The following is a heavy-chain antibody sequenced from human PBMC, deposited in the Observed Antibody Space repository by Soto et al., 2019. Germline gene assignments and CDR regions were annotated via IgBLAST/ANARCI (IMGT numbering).Heavy chain of an antibody. D-gene: IGHD1-26*01. V-gene: IGHV1-46*01. CDR3: ARMELLSWFDP. CDR2: INPSGGST. CDR1: GYTFTSYY. Sequence: ASVKVSCKASGYTFTSYYMHWVRQAPGQGLEWMGIINPSGGSTNYAQKFQGRVTMTTDTSTSTAYMELRSLRSDDTAVYYCARMELLSWFDPWGQGTLVTVSS. J-gene: IGHJ5*02.